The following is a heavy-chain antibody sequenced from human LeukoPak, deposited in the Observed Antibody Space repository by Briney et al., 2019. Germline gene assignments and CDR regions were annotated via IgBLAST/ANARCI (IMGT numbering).Heavy chain of an antibody. V-gene: IGHV3-21*01. Sequence: KPGGSLRLSCAASGFTFHTFTMNWVRQAPGKGLEWVSAIRSSSSSIYYADSVKGRFTISRDNSKSSLYLQMNSLTAEDTAVYYCARAGSVTSRVDYWGRGTLVFVSS. CDR1: GFTFHTFT. CDR2: IRSSSSSI. J-gene: IGHJ4*02. D-gene: IGHD4-17*01. CDR3: ARAGSVTSRVDY.